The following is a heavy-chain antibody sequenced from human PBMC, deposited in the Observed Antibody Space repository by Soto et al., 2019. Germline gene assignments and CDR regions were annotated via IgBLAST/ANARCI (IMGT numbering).Heavy chain of an antibody. D-gene: IGHD1-1*01. CDR1: GFTFSKYA. V-gene: IGHV3-23*01. CDR2: ISSNGVTT. Sequence: EVQLLESGGGLVKPGGSLRLSCAASGFTFSKYAMTWVRQAPGRGLEWVSSISSNGVTTDYADSVKGRFTIARDNSRNTLSLQMDSLTADDAALYYCAKDKYTDSVRKVWFFDFWGRGTVVTVSS. CDR3: AKDKYTDSVRKVWFFDF. J-gene: IGHJ2*01.